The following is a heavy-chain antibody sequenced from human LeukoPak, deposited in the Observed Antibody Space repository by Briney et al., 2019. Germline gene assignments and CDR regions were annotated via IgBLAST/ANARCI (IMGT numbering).Heavy chain of an antibody. CDR1: GYTYTNYG. V-gene: IGHV1-2*02. D-gene: IGHD3-22*01. J-gene: IGHJ6*03. CDR3: ARGGLPHHYYYMHV. Sequence: ASVKVSCKTSGYTYTNYGLSWVRQAPGQGLEWMGWINPNSGGTNYAQKFQGRVTMTRDTSISTAYMELSRLRSDDSAVYYCARGGLPHHYYYMHVWGKGTTVTVSS. CDR2: INPNSGGT.